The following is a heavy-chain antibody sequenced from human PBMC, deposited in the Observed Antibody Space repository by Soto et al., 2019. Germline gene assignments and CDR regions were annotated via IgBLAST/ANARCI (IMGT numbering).Heavy chain of an antibody. Sequence: GGSLRLSCAASGFTFSDYYMTWIRQAPGKGLEWVSYISGSSDYMDYADSLKGRFTISRDNAKNSLYLQMNSLRAGDTAVYFCARGSIIRAMDVWGQGTAVTVSS. J-gene: IGHJ6*01. CDR2: ISGSSDYM. CDR1: GFTFSDYY. CDR3: ARGSIIRAMDV. D-gene: IGHD3-10*01. V-gene: IGHV3-11*06.